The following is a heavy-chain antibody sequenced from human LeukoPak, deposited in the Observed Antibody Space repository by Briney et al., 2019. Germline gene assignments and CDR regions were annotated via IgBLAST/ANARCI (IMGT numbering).Heavy chain of an antibody. CDR2: IHPDGGST. CDR1: GYNFNDYY. D-gene: IGHD4-11*01. Sequence: ASVKVSCKASGYNFNDYYIYWVRQAPGHGLESMGYIHPDGGSTNYAQKFQGRVTMTSDMSTNTVYMKLRSLRSEDTAMYYCARAFNSIQPLDYWGQGTLVTVSS. J-gene: IGHJ4*02. CDR3: ARAFNSIQPLDY. V-gene: IGHV1-46*02.